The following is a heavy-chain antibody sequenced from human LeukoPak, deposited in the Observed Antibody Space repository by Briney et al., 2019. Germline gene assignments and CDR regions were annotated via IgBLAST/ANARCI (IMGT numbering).Heavy chain of an antibody. Sequence: SETLSLTCAVYGGSFSGYYWSWIRQPPGKGLEWIGEINHSGSTNYNPSLKSRATISVDTSKNQFSLKLSSVTAADTAVYYCARGRITMVRGVNWFDPWGQGTLVTVSS. D-gene: IGHD3-10*01. V-gene: IGHV4-34*01. CDR3: ARGRITMVRGVNWFDP. CDR1: GGSFSGYY. J-gene: IGHJ5*02. CDR2: INHSGST.